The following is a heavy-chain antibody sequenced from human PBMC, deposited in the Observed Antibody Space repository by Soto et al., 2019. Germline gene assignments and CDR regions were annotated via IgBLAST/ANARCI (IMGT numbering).Heavy chain of an antibody. CDR1: GFTFSSYS. CDR2: ISSSSSYI. V-gene: IGHV3-21*01. J-gene: IGHJ6*03. CDR3: ARDRKRYCSSTSCSTGEYYYYYMDV. D-gene: IGHD2-2*01. Sequence: EVQLVESGGGLVKPGGSLRLSCAASGFTFSSYSMNWVRQAPGKGLEWVSSISSSSSYIYYADSVKGRFTISRDNAKNSLYLQMNSLRAEDTAVYYCARDRKRYCSSTSCSTGEYYYYYMDVWGKGTTVTVSS.